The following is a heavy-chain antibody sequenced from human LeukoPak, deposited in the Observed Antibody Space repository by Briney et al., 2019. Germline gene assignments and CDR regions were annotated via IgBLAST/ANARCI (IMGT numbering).Heavy chain of an antibody. J-gene: IGHJ6*02. V-gene: IGHV4-30-4*01. CDR2: IYYSGST. D-gene: IGHD4-17*01. CDR3: ARDPGDLDYGDYYYYYGMDV. Sequence: SQTLSLTCTVSGGSISSRDYYWSWIRQPPGKGLEWIGYIYYSGSTYYNPSLKSRVTISVDTSKNQFSLKLSSVTAADTAVYYCARDPGDLDYGDYYYYYGMDVWGQGTTVTVSS. CDR1: GGSISSRDYY.